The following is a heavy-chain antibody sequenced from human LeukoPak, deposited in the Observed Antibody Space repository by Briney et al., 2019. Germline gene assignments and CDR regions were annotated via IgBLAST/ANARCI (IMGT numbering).Heavy chain of an antibody. CDR2: IKQDGSEK. Sequence: GGSLRLSCAASGFTFSRYWMSWVRQAPGTGLEWVASIKQDGSEKSYVDSVKGRFTISRDNSKNSLNLQMNSLRDEETAVYYCARDADLGAPITGAFDIWGQGTMVTVSS. J-gene: IGHJ3*02. D-gene: IGHD5-24*01. V-gene: IGHV3-7*01. CDR3: ARDADLGAPITGAFDI. CDR1: GFTFSRYW.